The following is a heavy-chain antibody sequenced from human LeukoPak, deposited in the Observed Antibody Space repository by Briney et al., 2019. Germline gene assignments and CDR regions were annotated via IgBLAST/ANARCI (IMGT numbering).Heavy chain of an antibody. J-gene: IGHJ3*02. V-gene: IGHV3-7*01. CDR3: AGRIFDM. CDR2: IKEDGSEK. D-gene: IGHD1-26*01. Sequence: GGSLRLSCTASEFTFSRYWMSWVRQAPGKGLEWVANIKEDGSEKYYVDSVKGRFTISRDNAKNSLYLQMNSLRAEDTAVYYCAGRIFDMWPQGTGVSVP. CDR1: EFTFSRYW.